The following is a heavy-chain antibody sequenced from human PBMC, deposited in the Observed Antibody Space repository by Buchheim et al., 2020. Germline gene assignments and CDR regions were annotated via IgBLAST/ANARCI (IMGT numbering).Heavy chain of an antibody. Sequence: QVQLQQWGAGLLKPSETLSLTCAVYGGSFSGYYWSWIRQPPGKGLEWIGEINHSGSTNYNPSLKSRVTISVDTSKNQFSLNLSSVTAADTAVYYCARGRSYYYGSGSYYPTWGQGTL. CDR3: ARGRSYYYGSGSYYPT. D-gene: IGHD3-10*01. CDR2: INHSGST. J-gene: IGHJ5*02. V-gene: IGHV4-34*01. CDR1: GGSFSGYY.